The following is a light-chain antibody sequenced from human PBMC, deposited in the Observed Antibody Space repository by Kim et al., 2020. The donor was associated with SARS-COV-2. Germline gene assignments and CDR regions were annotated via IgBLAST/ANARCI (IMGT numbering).Light chain of an antibody. Sequence: SSELTQDPAVSVALGQTVRITCQGDSLRSYYASWYQQKQGQAPVLVIYGKNNRPSGIPDRFSGSSSGTTASLSITGAQAEDEADYYCKSRDSSGDLPVFG. J-gene: IGLJ3*02. CDR2: GKN. V-gene: IGLV3-19*01. CDR3: KSRDSSGDLPV. CDR1: SLRSYY.